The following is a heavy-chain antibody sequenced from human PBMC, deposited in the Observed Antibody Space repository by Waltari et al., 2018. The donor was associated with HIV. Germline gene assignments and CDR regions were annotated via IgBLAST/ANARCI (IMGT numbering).Heavy chain of an antibody. CDR3: ASSLGYCSSTSCLNWFDP. Sequence: QLQLQESGPGLVKPSETLSLTCTVSGDSISSSSYYWGWIRQPPGKGLEWIGSIYYSGSTYYNPSLKSRVTISVDTSKNQFSLKLSSVTAADTAVYYCASSLGYCSSTSCLNWFDPWGQGTLVTVSS. CDR2: IYYSGST. V-gene: IGHV4-39*01. D-gene: IGHD2-2*01. J-gene: IGHJ5*02. CDR1: GDSISSSSYY.